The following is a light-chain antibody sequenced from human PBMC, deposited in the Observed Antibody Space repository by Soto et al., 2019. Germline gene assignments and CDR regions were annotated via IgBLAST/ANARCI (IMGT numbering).Light chain of an antibody. CDR3: QSYDSSLSVYVV. CDR2: ANI. Sequence: QSVLTQPPSVSGAPRRRVTISCTGSSSNIGAGYDVHWYQHLPGTAPKLLIYANINRPSGVPDRFSGSKSGTSASLAITGLQPEDEADYYCQSYDSSLSVYVVFGGGTKLTVL. J-gene: IGLJ2*01. V-gene: IGLV1-40*01. CDR1: SSNIGAGYD.